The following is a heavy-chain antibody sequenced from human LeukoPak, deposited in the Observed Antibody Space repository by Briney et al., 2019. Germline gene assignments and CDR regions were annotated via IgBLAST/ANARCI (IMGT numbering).Heavy chain of an antibody. CDR1: GYTFTSYY. V-gene: IGHV1-2*02. Sequence: ASVKVSCKASGYTFTSYYLHWVRQAPGQGLEWVGWINPNSGGTNYAQKFQGRVTMTRDTSTSTAYMELSRLRSDDTGEYYCARALYYDSSGYYSSSDYYFQHWGQGTLVTVSS. CDR2: INPNSGGT. J-gene: IGHJ1*01. D-gene: IGHD3-22*01. CDR3: ARALYYDSSGYYSSSDYYFQH.